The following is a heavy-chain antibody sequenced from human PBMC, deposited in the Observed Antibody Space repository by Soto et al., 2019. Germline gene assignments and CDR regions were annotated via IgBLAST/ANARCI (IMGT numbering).Heavy chain of an antibody. V-gene: IGHV4-59*01. J-gene: IGHJ6*02. CDR2: IYYSGST. Sequence: PSETLSLTCTVSGGSISSYYWSWIRQPPGKGLEWIGYIYYSGSTNYNPSLKSRVTISVDTSKNQFSLKLSSVTAAATAVYYCARAKATGRPGGMDVWGQGTTVTVSS. D-gene: IGHD5-12*01. CDR3: ARAKATGRPGGMDV. CDR1: GGSISSYY.